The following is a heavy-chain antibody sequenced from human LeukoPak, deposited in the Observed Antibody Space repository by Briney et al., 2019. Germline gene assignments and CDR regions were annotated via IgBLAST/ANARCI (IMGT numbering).Heavy chain of an antibody. CDR2: TSGGGGST. Sequence: GSLRLSCEASEFTLSSYVMGWVRQAPGKGLEWVSLTSGGGGSTYYADSVKGRFTVSRDNSKNTLYMELNSLRVEDTAVYYCARGDCSSSSCSGFYGMDVWGQGTTVTVSS. CDR3: ARGDCSSSSCSGFYGMDV. CDR1: EFTLSSYV. J-gene: IGHJ6*02. V-gene: IGHV3-23*01. D-gene: IGHD2-2*01.